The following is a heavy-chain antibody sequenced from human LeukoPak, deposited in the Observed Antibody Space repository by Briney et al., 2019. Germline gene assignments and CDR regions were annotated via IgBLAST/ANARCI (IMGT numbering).Heavy chain of an antibody. CDR2: ISGSGGST. V-gene: IGHV3-23*01. D-gene: IGHD5/OR15-5a*01. Sequence: GGSLRLSCAASGFTFSSYEMNWVRQAPGKGLEWVSAISGSGGSTYYADSVKGRFTISRDNSKNTLYLQMNSLRAEDTAVYYCAKSSTNGIAYYFDYWGQGTLVTVSS. J-gene: IGHJ4*02. CDR3: AKSSTNGIAYYFDY. CDR1: GFTFSSYE.